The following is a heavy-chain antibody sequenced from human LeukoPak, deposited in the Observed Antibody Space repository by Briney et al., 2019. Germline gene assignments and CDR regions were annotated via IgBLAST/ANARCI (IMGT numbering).Heavy chain of an antibody. CDR3: AKDLAAAGTELDY. Sequence: GGSLRLSCAASGFTFSSYGMHWVRQAPGKGLEWVAVISYDGSNKYYADSVKGRFTISRDNSKNTLYLQMNSLRAEDTAVYYCAKDLAAAGTELDYWGQGTLVTVSS. CDR1: GFTFSSYG. D-gene: IGHD6-13*01. CDR2: ISYDGSNK. V-gene: IGHV3-30*18. J-gene: IGHJ4*02.